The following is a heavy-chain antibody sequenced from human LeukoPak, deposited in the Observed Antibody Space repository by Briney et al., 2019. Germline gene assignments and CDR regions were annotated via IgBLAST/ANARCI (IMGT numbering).Heavy chain of an antibody. CDR3: AREGIAVAGSFDY. Sequence: PSETLSLTCTVSGGSISSYYWSWIRQPPGKGLEWIGYIYYSGSTNYNPSLKSRVTISVDTSKNQFSLKLSSVTAADTAVYYCAREGIAVAGSFDYWGQGTLVTVPS. D-gene: IGHD6-19*01. V-gene: IGHV4-59*01. J-gene: IGHJ4*02. CDR1: GGSISSYY. CDR2: IYYSGST.